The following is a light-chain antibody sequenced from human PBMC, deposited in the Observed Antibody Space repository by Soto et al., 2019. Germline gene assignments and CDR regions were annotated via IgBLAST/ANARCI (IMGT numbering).Light chain of an antibody. CDR3: SSYTTINNLWV. Sequence: QSALTQPASVSGSPGQSITISCTGISRDVGAYNFVSWYQQHPGRAPKLIIYDITDRPSGDSSRFSGSRSGSTASLTISGLQAEDEADYYCSSYTTINNLWVVGGGTKVTVL. V-gene: IGLV2-14*03. CDR1: SRDVGAYNF. J-gene: IGLJ3*02. CDR2: DIT.